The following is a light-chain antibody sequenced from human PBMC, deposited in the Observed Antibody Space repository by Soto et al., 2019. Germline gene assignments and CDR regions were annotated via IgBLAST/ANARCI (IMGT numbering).Light chain of an antibody. Sequence: NFMLTQPHSVSESPGKTVTISCTRSSGSIASNYVQWYQQRPGSAPTTVIYEDNQRPSGVPDRFSGSIDSSSNSASLTISGLKTEDEADYYCQSYDSSNFPSGVFGGGTQLTVL. V-gene: IGLV6-57*03. CDR2: EDN. CDR3: QSYDSSNFPSGV. CDR1: SGSIASNY. J-gene: IGLJ3*02.